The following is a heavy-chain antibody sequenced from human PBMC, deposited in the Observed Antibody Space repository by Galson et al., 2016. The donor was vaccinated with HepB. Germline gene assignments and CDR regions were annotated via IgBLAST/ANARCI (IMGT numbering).Heavy chain of an antibody. Sequence: SLRLSCAASGFTFSRYAMHWVHQAPGKGLEWVAVVSFDGSDKYYAESVKGRFTISRDNSKNTLFLQMNNLRADDTAVYYCATERANYDILTGANWFDPWGQGTLVTVSS. CDR3: ATERANYDILTGANWFDP. CDR2: VSFDGSDK. J-gene: IGHJ5*02. D-gene: IGHD3-9*01. CDR1: GFTFSRYA. V-gene: IGHV3-30-3*01.